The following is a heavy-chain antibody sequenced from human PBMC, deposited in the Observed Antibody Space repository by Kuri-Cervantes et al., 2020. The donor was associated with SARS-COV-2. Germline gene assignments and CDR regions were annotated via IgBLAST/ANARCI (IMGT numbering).Heavy chain of an antibody. V-gene: IGHV3-48*01. CDR2: IRSSSSII. Sequence: GESLKISCAASGFTFSSYDMNWVRQAPGKGLEWVSYIRSSSSIIYYADSVKGRFTVSRDNVKNSLYLQMNSLRAEDTAVYFCARVDPRTDAYNHYYYGMDVWGQGTTVTVFS. D-gene: IGHD5-24*01. CDR3: ARVDPRTDAYNHYYYGMDV. J-gene: IGHJ6*02. CDR1: GFTFSSYD.